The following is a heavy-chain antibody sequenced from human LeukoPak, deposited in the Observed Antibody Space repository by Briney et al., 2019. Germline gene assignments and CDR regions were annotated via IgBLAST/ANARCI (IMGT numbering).Heavy chain of an antibody. CDR3: ARDFYGDDGHHPFDY. CDR2: IYASGST. V-gene: IGHV4-4*07. J-gene: IGHJ4*02. CDR1: GGSISNYY. Sequence: SETLSLTCSVSGGSISNYYWKWIRQPAGKGLEWIGRIYASGSTNYNPSLKSRVTISMDKSKNHFSLNLKSVTAADTGFYYCARDFYGDDGHHPFDYWGQGIQVTVSS. D-gene: IGHD2/OR15-2a*01.